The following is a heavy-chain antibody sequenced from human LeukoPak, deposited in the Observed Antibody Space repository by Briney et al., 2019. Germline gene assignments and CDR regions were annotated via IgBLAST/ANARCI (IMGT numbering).Heavy chain of an antibody. CDR1: GYTFTSYG. D-gene: IGHD3-10*01. Sequence: GASVKVSCKASGYTFTSYGISWVRQASGQGLEWLGWISAANFVIEFAPDFRDRLTLTQDISTSTAYMELRSLKSDDTAVYYCTRGGSVPAQGDFWGQGALVIVSS. J-gene: IGHJ4*02. CDR3: TRGGSVPAQGDF. CDR2: ISAANFVI. V-gene: IGHV1-18*01.